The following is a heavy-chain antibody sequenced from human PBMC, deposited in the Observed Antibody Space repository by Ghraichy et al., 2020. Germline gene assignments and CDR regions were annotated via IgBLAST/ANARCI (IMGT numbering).Heavy chain of an antibody. Sequence: SETLSLTCSVSGGSISGYYWSWIRQPPGKGLEWIGYIYYSGSTKYNPSLKSRLTMSVDTSNNQFSLRLGSVTAADTAVYFCARESKLCSGGTCYDNWGQGTLVTASS. CDR3: ARESKLCSGGTCYDN. V-gene: IGHV4-59*01. CDR2: IYYSGST. J-gene: IGHJ4*02. CDR1: GGSISGYY. D-gene: IGHD2-15*01.